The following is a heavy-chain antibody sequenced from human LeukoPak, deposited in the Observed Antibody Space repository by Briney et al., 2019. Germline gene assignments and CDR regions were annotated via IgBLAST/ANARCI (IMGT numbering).Heavy chain of an antibody. V-gene: IGHV3-30-3*01. CDR1: GFTFSSYA. J-gene: IGHJ4*02. CDR2: ISYDGSNK. Sequence: GGSLRLSCAASGFTFSSYAMHWVRQAPGKGLEWVAVISYDGSNKYYADSVKGRFTISRDNSKNTLYLQMNSLRAEDTAVYYCARMVFRHIDYWGQGTLVTVSS. D-gene: IGHD2-8*01. CDR3: ARMVFRHIDY.